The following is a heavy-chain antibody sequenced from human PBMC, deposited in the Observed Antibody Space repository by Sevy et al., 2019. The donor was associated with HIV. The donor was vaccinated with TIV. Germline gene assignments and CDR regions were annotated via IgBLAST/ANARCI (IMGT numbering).Heavy chain of an antibody. CDR3: AGDMLGYCSSTSCYAEGYFDY. Sequence: SETLSLTCTVSGGSISSYYWSWIRQPPGKGLEWIGYIYYSGSTNYNPSLKSRVTMSVDTSKNQFSLKLSSVTAADTAVYYCAGDMLGYCSSTSCYAEGYFDYWGQGTLVTVSS. D-gene: IGHD2-2*01. CDR1: GGSISSYY. CDR2: IYYSGST. V-gene: IGHV4-59*01. J-gene: IGHJ4*02.